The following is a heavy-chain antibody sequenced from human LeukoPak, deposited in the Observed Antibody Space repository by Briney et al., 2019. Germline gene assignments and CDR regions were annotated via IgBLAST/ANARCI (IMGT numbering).Heavy chain of an antibody. CDR2: ISVSDGST. D-gene: IGHD2-15*01. CDR1: GFXFSSSA. CDR3: AKVLGYVDPFDS. Sequence: GGSLRLSCAASGFXFSSSAIAWVRRAPGEGLQWLSSISVSDGSTHYADSVKGRFTISSDNSKNTLFLQMNFLRAEDTAAYFCAKVLGYVDPFDSWGQGTLVTVSS. J-gene: IGHJ5*01. V-gene: IGHV3-23*01.